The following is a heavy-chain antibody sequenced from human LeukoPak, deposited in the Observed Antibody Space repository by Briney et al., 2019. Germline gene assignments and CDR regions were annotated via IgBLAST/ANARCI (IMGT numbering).Heavy chain of an antibody. CDR2: INPSGGST. V-gene: IGHV1-46*01. CDR3: ARAGIFDY. CDR1: GYTFTIYY. D-gene: IGHD3-10*01. J-gene: IGHJ4*02. Sequence: ASVKVSCKASGYTFTIYYIHWVRQAPGQGLERMGIINPSGGSTSYAQKFQGRVTMTRDTSTSTVYMELSSLRSEDTAVYYYARAGIFDYWGQGTLVTVSS.